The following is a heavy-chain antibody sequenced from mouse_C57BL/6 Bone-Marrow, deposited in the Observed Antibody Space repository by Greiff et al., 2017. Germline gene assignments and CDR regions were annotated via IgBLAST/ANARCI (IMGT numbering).Heavy chain of an antibody. CDR2: IYPGSGST. Sequence: QVQLQQPGAELVKPGASVKMSCKASGYTFTSYWITWVKQRPGQGLEWIGDIYPGSGSTNYNEKFKSKATLTVDTSSSTAYMQLSSLTSEDSAVDSGASCSNFRDYNAMDYWGQGTSVTVSS. V-gene: IGHV1-55*01. CDR3: ASCSNFRDYNAMDY. J-gene: IGHJ4*01. CDR1: GYTFTSYW. D-gene: IGHD2-5*01.